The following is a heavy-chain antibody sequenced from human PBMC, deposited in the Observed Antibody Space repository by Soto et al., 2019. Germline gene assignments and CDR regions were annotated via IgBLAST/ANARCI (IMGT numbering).Heavy chain of an antibody. CDR2: INPSGDNT. CDR1: GYTFTTYH. CDR3: ARAPVDISMATNFDY. V-gene: IGHV1-46*01. J-gene: IGHJ4*02. D-gene: IGHD5-12*01. Sequence: QVQLVQSGAEVKKPGASVKVSCKASGYTFTTYHMHWVRQAPGQGLEWMGIINPSGDNTNYAQKFLGSATMTRDTSTGTVYMELSSLRSEDTAVYYCARAPVDISMATNFDYWGQGTLVTVSS.